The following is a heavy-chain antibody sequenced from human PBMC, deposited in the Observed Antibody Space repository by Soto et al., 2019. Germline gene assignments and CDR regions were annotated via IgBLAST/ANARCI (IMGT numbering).Heavy chain of an antibody. Sequence: SETLSLTCAVYGGSFSGYYWSWIRQPPGKGLEWIGEINHSGSTNYNPSLKSRVTISVDTSKNQFSLKLSSVTAADTAVYYCARHDFWSGSPPFDPWGQGTLVTVSS. CDR2: INHSGST. J-gene: IGHJ5*02. CDR1: GGSFSGYY. V-gene: IGHV4-34*01. D-gene: IGHD3-3*01. CDR3: ARHDFWSGSPPFDP.